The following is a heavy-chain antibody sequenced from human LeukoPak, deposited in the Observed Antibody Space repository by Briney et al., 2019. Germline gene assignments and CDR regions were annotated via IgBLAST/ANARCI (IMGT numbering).Heavy chain of an antibody. J-gene: IGHJ3*02. Sequence: SETLSLTCAVSDGSISSGGYSWSWIRQPPGKGLEWIGYIYHSGSTYYNPSLKSRVTISVDRSKNQFSLKLSSVTAADTAVYYCARDQGPREGGAFDIWGQGTMVTVSS. CDR2: IYHSGST. D-gene: IGHD2-15*01. CDR1: DGSISSGGYS. V-gene: IGHV4-30-2*01. CDR3: ARDQGPREGGAFDI.